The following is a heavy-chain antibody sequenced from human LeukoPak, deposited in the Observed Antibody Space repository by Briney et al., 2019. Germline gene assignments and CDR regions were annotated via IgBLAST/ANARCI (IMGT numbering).Heavy chain of an antibody. D-gene: IGHD2-2*01. Sequence: GRSLRLSCAASGFTFSNYGMHWVPQAPGKGLEGVTIIWYDGSKKYYADSVKGRFTIYRDNSKNTVYLQMNSLRAEDTAVYYCARGSCSSASCFDYWGQGTLVTVSS. CDR2: IWYDGSKK. CDR3: ARGSCSSASCFDY. J-gene: IGHJ4*02. V-gene: IGHV3-33*01. CDR1: GFTFSNYG.